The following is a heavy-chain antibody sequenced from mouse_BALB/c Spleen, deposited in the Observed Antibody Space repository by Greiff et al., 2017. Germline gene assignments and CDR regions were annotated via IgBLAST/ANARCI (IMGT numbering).Heavy chain of an antibody. CDR2: ISYSGST. V-gene: IGHV3-2*02. D-gene: IGHD2-10*02. J-gene: IGHJ4*01. CDR3: ARGYGNYIYAMDY. CDR1: GYSITSDYA. Sequence: EVKLMESGPGLVKPSQSLSLTCTVTGYSITSDYAWNWIRQFPGNKLEWMGYISYSGSTSYNPSLKSRISITRDTSKNQFFLQLNSVTTEDTATYYSARGYGNYIYAMDYWGQGTSVTVSS.